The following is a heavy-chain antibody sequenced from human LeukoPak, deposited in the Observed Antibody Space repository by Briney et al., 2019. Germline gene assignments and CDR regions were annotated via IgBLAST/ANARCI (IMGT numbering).Heavy chain of an antibody. CDR1: GFTFSDYY. D-gene: IGHD1-26*01. CDR3: ARDGGEWELDH. CDR2: ISTSGRTI. V-gene: IGHV3-11*04. J-gene: IGHJ4*02. Sequence: KSGGSLRLSCAASGFTFSDYYMSWIRQAPGKGLEWVSYISTSGRTIYYADSVKGRFTISRDNAKNSLYLQMNSLRAEDTAIYFCARDGGEWELDHWGQGTLVTVSS.